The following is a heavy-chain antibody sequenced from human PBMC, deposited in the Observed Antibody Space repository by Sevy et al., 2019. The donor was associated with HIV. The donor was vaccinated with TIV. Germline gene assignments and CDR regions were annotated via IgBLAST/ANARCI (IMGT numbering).Heavy chain of an antibody. D-gene: IGHD3-9*01. J-gene: IGHJ4*02. Sequence: ASVKVSCKASGGTFSSYAISWVRQAPGQGLEWMGGLIPILGTANYAQKFQGRVTITADESTSTAYMELSSLRSEDTAVYYCARVSEYYDSLTGNLGMGYYFDYWGQGTLVTVSS. CDR1: GGTFSSYA. V-gene: IGHV1-69*13. CDR2: LIPILGTA. CDR3: ARVSEYYDSLTGNLGMGYYFDY.